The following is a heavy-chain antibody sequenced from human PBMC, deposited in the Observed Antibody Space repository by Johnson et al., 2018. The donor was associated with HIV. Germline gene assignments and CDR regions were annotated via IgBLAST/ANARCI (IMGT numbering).Heavy chain of an antibody. CDR3: ARGGWGDAFDI. CDR2: IRYDGSNK. Sequence: QVQLVESGGGVVRPGRFLRLSCAVPGFTFSNYPMHGVRQVPGKGLEWVGGIRYDGSNKDCDSVVKVRFTISRDNAKNSLYLQMNSLRAEDTAVYYCARGGWGDAFDIWGQGTMVTVSS. V-gene: IGHV3-30*04. J-gene: IGHJ3*02. CDR1: GFTFSNYP. D-gene: IGHD3-16*01.